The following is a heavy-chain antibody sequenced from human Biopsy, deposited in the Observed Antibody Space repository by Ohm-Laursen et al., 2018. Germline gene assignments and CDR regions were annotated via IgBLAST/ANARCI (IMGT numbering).Heavy chain of an antibody. J-gene: IGHJ4*02. CDR1: GYTLTALS. CDR3: AANINVWNVNY. CDR2: FAPENGKT. V-gene: IGHV1-24*01. D-gene: IGHD1-1*01. Sequence: SVKVSCKVSGYTLTALSMHWVRQAPGKGLEWMGGFAPENGKTIYAQKFQGRVTMTEDTSTDTAYMELSSLRSEDTAVYYCAANINVWNVNYWGQGTQVTVSS.